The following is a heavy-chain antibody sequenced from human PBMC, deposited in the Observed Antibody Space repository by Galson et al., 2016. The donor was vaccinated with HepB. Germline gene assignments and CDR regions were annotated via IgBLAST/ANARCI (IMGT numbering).Heavy chain of an antibody. J-gene: IGHJ4*02. CDR3: ARSREYFGSGSYLDY. CDR2: TWFDGNYK. V-gene: IGHV3-33*01. CDR1: GFNFISYG. Sequence: SLRLSCAASGFNFISYGMHWVRQAPGKGLEWVAVTWFDGNYKDYAESVKGRITVSGDNTKNTLSLQLDSLRAEDTAVYHCARSREYFGSGSYLDYWGQGTLVIVSS. D-gene: IGHD3-10*01.